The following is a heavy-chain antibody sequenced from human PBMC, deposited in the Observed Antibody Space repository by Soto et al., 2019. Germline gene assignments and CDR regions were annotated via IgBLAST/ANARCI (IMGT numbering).Heavy chain of an antibody. CDR3: ASRYCSGGSCFPFDY. D-gene: IGHD2-15*01. CDR1: GYTFTSYA. CDR2: INAGNGNT. J-gene: IGHJ4*02. V-gene: IGHV1-3*01. Sequence: ASVKVSCKASGYTFTSYAMHWVRQAPGQRLEWMGWINAGNGNTKYSQKFQGRVTITRDTSASTAYMELSSLRSEDTAVYYCASRYCSGGSCFPFDYWGQGTLVTV.